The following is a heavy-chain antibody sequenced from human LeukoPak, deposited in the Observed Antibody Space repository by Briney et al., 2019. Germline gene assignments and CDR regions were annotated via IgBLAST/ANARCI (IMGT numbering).Heavy chain of an antibody. Sequence: ASVKVSCKASGYTFTGYYIHWVRQAPGQGLEWMGWINPNINGTNYAQKFQGRVTMTRDTSISTAYMELSRLRSDDTAVYYCARASYYGDYGYWGQGTLVTVSS. CDR3: ARASYYGDYGY. CDR1: GYTFTGYY. J-gene: IGHJ4*02. D-gene: IGHD4-17*01. CDR2: INPNINGT. V-gene: IGHV1-2*02.